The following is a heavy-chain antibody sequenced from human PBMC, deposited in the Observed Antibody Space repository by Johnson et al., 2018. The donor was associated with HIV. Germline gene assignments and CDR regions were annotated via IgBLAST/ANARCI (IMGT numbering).Heavy chain of an antibody. V-gene: IGHV3-53*01. J-gene: IGHJ3*02. CDR2: IYSGGST. CDR1: GFSVSSNY. CDR3: ARSGGVEWLPHGAFDI. D-gene: IGHD3-3*01. Sequence: VQLVESGGGVVQPGRSLRLSCAVSGFSVSSNYMSWVRQAPGKGLEWVSVIYSGGSTYYADSVRGRFTISRDNSDNTLSLEMNSLRAEDTAVYYCARSGGVEWLPHGAFDIWGQGTMVTVSS.